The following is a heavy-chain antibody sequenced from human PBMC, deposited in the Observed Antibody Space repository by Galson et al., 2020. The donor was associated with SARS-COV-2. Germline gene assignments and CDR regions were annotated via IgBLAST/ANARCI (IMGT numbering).Heavy chain of an antibody. J-gene: IGHJ3*02. CDR1: GFTFSSYA. CDR3: ARERLLAAGDAFDI. CDR2: ISYDGSNK. D-gene: IGHD6-13*01. V-gene: IGHV3-30*01. Sequence: GESLKISCAASGFTFSSYAMHWVRQAPGKGLEWVAVISYDGSNKYYADSVKGRFTIPRDHSKNPLYLQMNSLRAEDTAVYYCARERLLAAGDAFDIWGQGTMVTVSS.